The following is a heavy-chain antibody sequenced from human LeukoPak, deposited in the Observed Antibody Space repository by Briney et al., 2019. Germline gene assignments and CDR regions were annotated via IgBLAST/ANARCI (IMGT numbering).Heavy chain of an antibody. Sequence: GGSLRLSCAASGFTFSSYSMNWVRQAPGKGLEWVSSISSSSSYIYYADSVKGRFTISRDNAKNSLYLQMISLRAEDTAVYYCARTARWGDYVWGSYRDDAFGIWGQGTMVTVSS. J-gene: IGHJ3*02. CDR3: ARTARWGDYVWGSYRDDAFGI. D-gene: IGHD3-16*02. CDR1: GFTFSSYS. V-gene: IGHV3-21*01. CDR2: ISSSSSYI.